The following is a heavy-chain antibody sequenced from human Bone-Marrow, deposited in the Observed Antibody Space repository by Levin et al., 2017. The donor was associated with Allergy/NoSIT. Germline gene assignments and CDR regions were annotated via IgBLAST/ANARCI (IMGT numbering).Heavy chain of an antibody. CDR1: GFTLNNAW. J-gene: IGHJ6*02. Sequence: PGGSLRLSCAVSGFTLNNAWINWVRQAPGKGLEWVGRFKGKTDGGTTDYAAPVKGRFTISRDDSKNMLYLQMNSLKTEDTAVYYCSTVRYCTSGVCYARYYYYYGLDVWGQGTTVTVSS. D-gene: IGHD2-8*01. CDR3: STVRYCTSGVCYARYYYYYGLDV. V-gene: IGHV3-15*07. CDR2: FKGKTDGGTT.